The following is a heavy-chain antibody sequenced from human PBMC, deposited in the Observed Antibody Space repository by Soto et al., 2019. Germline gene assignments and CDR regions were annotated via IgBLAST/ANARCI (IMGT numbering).Heavy chain of an antibody. V-gene: IGHV3-23*01. CDR2: ISGSGGST. Sequence: EVQLLESGGGLVQPGGSLRLSCAASGFTFNSYAMSWVRQAPGKGLEWVSDISGSGGSTYYADSVKGRVTISRDNSKNMLYLQMNSPRAEDTAVYYCAKGSGYSYGYTLWFDPWGQGTLVTVSS. CDR3: AKGSGYSYGYTLWFDP. CDR1: GFTFNSYA. J-gene: IGHJ5*02. D-gene: IGHD5-18*01.